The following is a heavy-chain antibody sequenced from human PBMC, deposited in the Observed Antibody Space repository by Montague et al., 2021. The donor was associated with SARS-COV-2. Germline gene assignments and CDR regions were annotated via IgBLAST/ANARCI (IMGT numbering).Heavy chain of an antibody. CDR3: AHSLLFSSLGDLDS. D-gene: IGHD7-27*01. Sequence: PELVKPTQTLTLTCTFSGFSLISDGVGVGWIRQPPGKALEWLALIFWNDDKRYNSSLKNRLTVTKDTSKNQVVLTMTNMDPLDTGTYYCAHSLLFSSLGDLDSWGQGTLVTVAS. V-gene: IGHV2-5*01. J-gene: IGHJ4*02. CDR1: GFSLISDGVG. CDR2: IFWNDDK.